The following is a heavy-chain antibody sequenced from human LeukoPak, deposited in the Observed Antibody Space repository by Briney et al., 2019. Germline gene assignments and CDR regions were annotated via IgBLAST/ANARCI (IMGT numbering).Heavy chain of an antibody. CDR2: MNPNSGNT. V-gene: IGHV1-8*03. J-gene: IGHJ6*03. CDR1: GYTFTSYD. Sequence: ASVKVSCKASGYTFTSYDINWVRQATGQGLEWMGWMNPNSGNTGYAQKFQGRVTITRNTSISTAYMELSSLRSEDTAVYYCATAYYGSGSYYKSLLRYYMDVWGKGTTVTISS. CDR3: ATAYYGSGSYYKSLLRYYMDV. D-gene: IGHD3-10*01.